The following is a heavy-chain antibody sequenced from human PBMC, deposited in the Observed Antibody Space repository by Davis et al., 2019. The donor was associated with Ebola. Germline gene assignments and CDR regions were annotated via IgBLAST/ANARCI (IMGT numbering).Heavy chain of an antibody. J-gene: IGHJ4*02. CDR2: IRYDGSNK. CDR3: AKDQQRGYDPAALFDY. Sequence: PGGSLRLSCAASGFTFSSYGMHWVRQAPGKGLEWVAFIRYDGSNKYYADSVKGRFTISRDNSKNTLYLQMNSLRAEDTAVYYCAKDQQRGYDPAALFDYWGQGTLVTVSS. CDR1: GFTFSSYG. D-gene: IGHD5-12*01. V-gene: IGHV3-30*02.